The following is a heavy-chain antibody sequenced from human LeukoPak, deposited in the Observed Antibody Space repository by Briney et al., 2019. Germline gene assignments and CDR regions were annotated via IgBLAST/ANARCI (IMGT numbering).Heavy chain of an antibody. D-gene: IGHD3-10*01. CDR2: IKQDGSKK. V-gene: IGHV3-7*01. CDR3: AREPYGSGSYQFDY. CDR1: GFPFSSYW. J-gene: IGHJ4*02. Sequence: PGGSLRLSCVASGFPFSSYWMTWVRQAPGKGLEWVANIKQDGSKKSYVDSVKGRFTISRDNAKNSLYLQMSSLRDEDTALYYCAREPYGSGSYQFDYWGQGTLVTVSS.